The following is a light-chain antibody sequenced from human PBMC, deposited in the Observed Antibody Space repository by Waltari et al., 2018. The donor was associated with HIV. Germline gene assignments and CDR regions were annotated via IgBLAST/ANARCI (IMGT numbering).Light chain of an antibody. Sequence: DIQMTQSPSTLSASVGDRVTITCRASQSISGGLAWYQKRPGQAPKLLIYKASSLESGVPSRFSGSESGTEFTLAISSLQPDDFATYYCRQYDTYPLTFGGGTKVEIK. CDR2: KAS. V-gene: IGKV1-5*03. CDR1: QSISGG. CDR3: RQYDTYPLT. J-gene: IGKJ4*01.